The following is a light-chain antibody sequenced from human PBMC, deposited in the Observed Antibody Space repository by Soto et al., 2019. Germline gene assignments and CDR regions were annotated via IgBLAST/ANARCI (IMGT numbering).Light chain of an antibody. J-gene: IGKJ1*01. CDR3: QQPYSPPPT. Sequence: DIVMTQSPDSLAVSLDGLATISCKSRQSVLKSSNNKNYLAWYQQKPGQPPKLLIYLASTRESGVPDRFGGSGSGTDFTLTISSLQAEDVAVYYCQQPYSPPPTFGQGTKVEI. V-gene: IGKV4-1*01. CDR2: LAS. CDR1: QSVLKSSNNKNY.